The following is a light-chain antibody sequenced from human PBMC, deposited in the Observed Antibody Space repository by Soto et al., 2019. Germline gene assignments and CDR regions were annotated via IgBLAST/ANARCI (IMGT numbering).Light chain of an antibody. J-gene: IGLJ2*01. CDR2: EVN. Sequence: QSALTQPASVSGSPRQSITISCTGTTSDVGGYNYVSWYQQHPGKAPKLLIYEVNNRPSGVSNRFSGSKSGNTASLTISGLQAEDEADYYCNSYTSSSTRVFGGGTKLTVL. CDR1: TSDVGGYNY. CDR3: NSYTSSSTRV. V-gene: IGLV2-14*01.